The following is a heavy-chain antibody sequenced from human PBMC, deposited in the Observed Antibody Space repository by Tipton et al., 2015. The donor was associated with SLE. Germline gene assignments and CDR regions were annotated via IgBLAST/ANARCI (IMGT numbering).Heavy chain of an antibody. Sequence: LRLSCTVSGGSITGYYWSWIRQPPGKGLEWIGHIYYSGTTSYNPSLKSRVTISVDTSKNQFSLRLSSVTAADTAVYYCASKYFYDSDGLRYWGQGTLVTVSS. V-gene: IGHV4-59*12. CDR1: GGSITGYY. CDR3: ASKYFYDSDGLRY. D-gene: IGHD3-22*01. CDR2: IYYSGTT. J-gene: IGHJ4*02.